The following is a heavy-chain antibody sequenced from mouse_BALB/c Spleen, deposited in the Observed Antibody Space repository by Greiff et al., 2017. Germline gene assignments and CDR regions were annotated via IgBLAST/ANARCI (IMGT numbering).Heavy chain of an antibody. CDR1: GFSLTGYG. Sequence: VHLVESGPGLVAPSQSLSITCTVSGFSLTGYGVNWVRQPPGKGLEWLGMIWGDGSTDYNSALKSRLSISKDNSKSQVFLKMNSLQTDDTARYYSARELGLWYFDVWGAGTTVTVSS. J-gene: IGHJ1*01. V-gene: IGHV2-6-7*01. CDR3: ARELGLWYFDV. CDR2: IWGDGST. D-gene: IGHD4-1*01.